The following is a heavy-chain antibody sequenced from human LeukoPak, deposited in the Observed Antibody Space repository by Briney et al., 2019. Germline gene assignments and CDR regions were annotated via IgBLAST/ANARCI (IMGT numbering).Heavy chain of an antibody. CDR3: AVSGRGGFYYYGMDV. CDR1: GFIFSNYA. Sequence: GGSLRLSCAASGFIFSNYAMNWVRQAPGEGLEWVSMISSSGGSTYFADSVKGRFTISRDNSKNTLYLQMNSLRAEDTAVYYCAVSGRGGFYYYGMDVWGQGTTVTVSS. D-gene: IGHD1-26*01. CDR2: ISSSGGST. V-gene: IGHV3-23*01. J-gene: IGHJ6*02.